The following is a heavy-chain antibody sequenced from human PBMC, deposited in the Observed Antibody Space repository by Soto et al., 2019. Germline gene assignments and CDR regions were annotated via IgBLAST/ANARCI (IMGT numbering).Heavy chain of an antibody. CDR1: VFTFSSYA. V-gene: IGHV3-23*01. CDR3: AKADGDFPRAEYFQH. J-gene: IGHJ1*01. CDR2: ISGSGGST. D-gene: IGHD4-17*01. Sequence: PGGSLRLSCAASVFTFSSYAMSWVRQAPGKGLEWVSAISGSGGSTYYADSVKGRFTISRDNSKNTLYLQMNSLRAEDTAVYYCAKADGDFPRAEYFQHWGQGTLVTVSS.